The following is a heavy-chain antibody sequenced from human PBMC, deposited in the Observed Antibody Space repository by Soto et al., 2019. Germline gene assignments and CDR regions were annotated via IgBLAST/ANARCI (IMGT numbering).Heavy chain of an antibody. D-gene: IGHD6-13*01. V-gene: IGHV1-18*04. Sequence: ASVKVSCKASGYTFTGHYISWVRQAPGQGLEWMGWISADNGNTNYAQKLQGRVTMTTDTSTSTAYMELRSLRSDDTAVYYCARDQEYSSSWYTGYYFDYWGQGTLVTVSS. CDR1: GYTFTGHY. J-gene: IGHJ4*02. CDR2: ISADNGNT. CDR3: ARDQEYSSSWYTGYYFDY.